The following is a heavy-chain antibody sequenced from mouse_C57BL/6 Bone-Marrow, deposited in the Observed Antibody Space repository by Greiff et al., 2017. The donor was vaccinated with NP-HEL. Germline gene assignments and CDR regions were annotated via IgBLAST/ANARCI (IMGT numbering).Heavy chain of an antibody. CDR3: ARTLTTVVPCDY. CDR1: GYTFTSYW. V-gene: IGHV1-7*01. CDR2: INPSSGYT. J-gene: IGHJ2*01. D-gene: IGHD1-1*01. Sequence: QVHVKQSGAELAKPGASVKLSCKASGYTFTSYWMHWVKQRPGQGLEWIGYINPSSGYTKYNQKFKDKATLTADKSSSTAYMQLSSLTYEDSAVYYCARTLTTVVPCDYWGQGTTLTVSS.